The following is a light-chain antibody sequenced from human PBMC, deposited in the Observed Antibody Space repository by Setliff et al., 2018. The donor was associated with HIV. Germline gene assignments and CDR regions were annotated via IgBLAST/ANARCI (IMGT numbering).Light chain of an antibody. V-gene: IGLV2-23*02. CDR3: CSYGSGDIWV. J-gene: IGLJ2*01. Sequence: QSALTQPASVSGSPGQSITISCTGSSSDVGNTLSVSWYQQNVGEVPKLLIYEVDRWPSGISHRFSGSKSGNTASLTISGLQVEDEADYYCCSYGSGDIWVFGGGTKVTVL. CDR1: SSDVGNTLS. CDR2: EVD.